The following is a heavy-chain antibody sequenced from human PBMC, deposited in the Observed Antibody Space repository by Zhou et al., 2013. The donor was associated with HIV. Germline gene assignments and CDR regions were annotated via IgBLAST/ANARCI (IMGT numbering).Heavy chain of an antibody. D-gene: IGHD3-16*01. V-gene: IGHV1-2*02. CDR2: INPNSGGT. CDR1: GYSFTGYY. J-gene: IGHJ3*02. CDR3: ARRMMTFGGVRVDAFDI. Sequence: QVQLVQSGAEVKKPGASVKVSCKASGYSFTGYYIHWVRQAPGQGLEWMGWINPNSGGTNYAQRFQGRVTMTRDTSISTAYMELSRLRSDDTAVYYCARRMMTFGGVRVDAFDIWGQGTMVTVSS.